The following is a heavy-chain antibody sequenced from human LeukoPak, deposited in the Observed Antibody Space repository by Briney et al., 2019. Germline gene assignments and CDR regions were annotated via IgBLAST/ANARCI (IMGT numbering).Heavy chain of an antibody. CDR2: VNPNSGGT. D-gene: IGHD5-18*01. J-gene: IGHJ3*02. Sequence: ASVKVSCKASGYTFTGYYIHWVRQAPGQGLEWMGRVNPNSGGTTYAQKFQGRVTMTRDTSINTAYMELSRLRSDDTAVYYCARGYSYGYGYAFDIWGQGTMVTVSS. V-gene: IGHV1-2*06. CDR1: GYTFTGYY. CDR3: ARGYSYGYGYAFDI.